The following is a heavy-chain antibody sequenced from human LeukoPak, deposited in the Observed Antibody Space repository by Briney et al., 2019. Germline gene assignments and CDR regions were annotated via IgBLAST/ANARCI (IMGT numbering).Heavy chain of an antibody. D-gene: IGHD2-2*01. CDR3: AKDGDEGYCSSTSCQSR. J-gene: IGHJ4*02. CDR1: GFTFNNHW. CDR2: ISGSGGST. V-gene: IGHV3-23*01. Sequence: PGGSLRLSCVVSGFTFNNHWMSWVRQAPGKGLEWVSAISGSGGSTYYADSVKGRFTISRDNSKNTLYLQMNSLRAEDTAVYYCAKDGDEGYCSSTSCQSRWGQGTLVTVSS.